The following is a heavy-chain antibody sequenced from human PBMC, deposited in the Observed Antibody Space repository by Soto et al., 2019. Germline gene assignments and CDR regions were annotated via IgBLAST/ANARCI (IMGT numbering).Heavy chain of an antibody. CDR1: GFTFSSYS. CDR3: ARDSREESEGAFDI. CDR2: ISSSSSYI. V-gene: IGHV3-21*01. Sequence: GGSLRLSCAASGFTFSSYSMNWVRQAPGKGLEWVSSISSSSSYIYYADSVKGRFTISRDNAKNSLYLQMNSLRAEDTAVYYCARDSREESEGAFDIWGQGTMVTVSS. D-gene: IGHD2-2*01. J-gene: IGHJ3*02.